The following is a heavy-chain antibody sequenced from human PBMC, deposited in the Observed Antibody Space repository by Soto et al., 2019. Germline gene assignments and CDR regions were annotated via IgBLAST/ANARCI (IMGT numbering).Heavy chain of an antibody. V-gene: IGHV1-2*04. D-gene: IGHD2-2*02. Sequence: ASVKVSCKASGYTFTGYYMHWVRQAPGQGLEWMGWINPNSGGTNYAQKFQGWVTMARDTSISTAYMELSRLRSDDTAVYYCAREFLDNHIVVVPAAIRPGVYYYYYGMDVWGQGTTVTVSS. CDR3: AREFLDNHIVVVPAAIRPGVYYYYYGMDV. CDR1: GYTFTGYY. J-gene: IGHJ6*02. CDR2: INPNSGGT.